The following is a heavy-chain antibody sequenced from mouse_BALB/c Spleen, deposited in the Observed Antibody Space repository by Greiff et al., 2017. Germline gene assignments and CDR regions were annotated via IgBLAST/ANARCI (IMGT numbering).Heavy chain of an antibody. CDR3: ARRGITTVVADYAMDY. CDR2: IHYSGST. CDR1: GYSITSGYS. Sequence: DVQLVESGPDLVKPSQSLSLTCTVTGYSITSGYSWHWIRQFPGNKLEWMGYIHYSGSTNYNPSLKSRISITRDTSKNQFFLQLNSVTTEDTATYYCARRGITTVVADYAMDYWGQGTSVTVSS. J-gene: IGHJ4*01. V-gene: IGHV3-1*02. D-gene: IGHD1-1*01.